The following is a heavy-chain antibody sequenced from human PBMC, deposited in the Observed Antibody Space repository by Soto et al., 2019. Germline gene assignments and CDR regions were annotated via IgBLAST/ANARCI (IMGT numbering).Heavy chain of an antibody. J-gene: IGHJ4*02. V-gene: IGHV4-31*03. CDR1: GGSIISGVYY. CDR2: IYYSGST. CDR3: ARVYGSAYYADY. Sequence: PSETLSLTCTVSGGSIISGVYYWSWIRQHPGKGLEWIGYIYYSGSTYYNPSLKSRVTISVDTSKNQFSLKLSSVTAADTAVYYCARVYGSAYYADYWGQGTLVTVSS. D-gene: IGHD3-22*01.